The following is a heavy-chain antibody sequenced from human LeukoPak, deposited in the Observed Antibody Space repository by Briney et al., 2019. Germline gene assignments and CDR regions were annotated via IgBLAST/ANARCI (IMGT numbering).Heavy chain of an antibody. CDR2: IYSSGTT. J-gene: IGHJ4*02. CDR3: ARSGSHLWFGELSLSY. CDR1: GGSIRSYY. D-gene: IGHD3-10*01. Sequence: SETLSLTCTVSGGSIRSYYWSWVRQPPGKGLEWVGYIYSSGTTNYNPSLKSRVTISIDTSKNQFSLKLSSVTAADTAVYYCARSGSHLWFGELSLSYWGQGTLVTVSS. V-gene: IGHV4-59*01.